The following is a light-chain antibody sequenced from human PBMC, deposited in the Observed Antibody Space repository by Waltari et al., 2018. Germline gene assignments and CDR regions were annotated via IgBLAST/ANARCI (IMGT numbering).Light chain of an antibody. V-gene: IGLV1-44*01. CDR2: RSD. CDR3: AAWDDSLNGRWV. CDR1: ASNIGTNV. Sequence: QSVLTQPPSASGTPGQGVTIPCSGGASNIGTNVVNCFQQVPGKAPKLLIYRSDRRPAGVPDRFSGSKSGTSASLAISGLQSEDEADYYCAAWDDSLNGRWVFGGGTKVTVL. J-gene: IGLJ3*02.